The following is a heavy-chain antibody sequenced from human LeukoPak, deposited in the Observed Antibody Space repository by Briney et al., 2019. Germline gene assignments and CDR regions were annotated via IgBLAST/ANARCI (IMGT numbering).Heavy chain of an antibody. CDR3: ARELPLYYYDSSGYYQRHYWYFDL. CDR1: GYTFTGYY. D-gene: IGHD3-22*01. J-gene: IGHJ2*01. CDR2: INPNSGGT. V-gene: IGHV1-2*02. Sequence: ASVKVSCKASGYTFTGYYMHWMRQAPGQGLEWMGWINPNSGGTNYAQKFQGRVTMTRDTSISTAYMELSRLRSDDTAVYYCARELPLYYYDSSGYYQRHYWYFDLWGRGTLVTVSS.